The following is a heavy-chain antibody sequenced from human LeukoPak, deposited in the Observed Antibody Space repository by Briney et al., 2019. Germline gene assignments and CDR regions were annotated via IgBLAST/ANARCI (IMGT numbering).Heavy chain of an antibody. CDR1: GFTFSSYS. V-gene: IGHV4-34*01. D-gene: IGHD1-26*01. Sequence: AGGSLRLSCAASGFTFSSYSMNWVRQAPGKGLEWIGEINHSGSTNYNPSLKSRVTITVDTSKNQFSLKLSSVTAADTAVYYCARSGEELGIDYWGQGTLVTVSS. CDR2: INHSGST. J-gene: IGHJ4*02. CDR3: ARSGEELGIDY.